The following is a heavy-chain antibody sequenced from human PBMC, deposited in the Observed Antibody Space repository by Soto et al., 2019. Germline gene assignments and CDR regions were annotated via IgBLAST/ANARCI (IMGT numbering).Heavy chain of an antibody. CDR2: ISPGGGPT. V-gene: IGHV1-46*01. Sequence: ASVKVSCKASGYTFTRNKMHWVRQAPGQGLEWMGVISPGGGPTASAEKFRGRVTMTWDSSTTTVYMDLSSLTFEDTAVYFCARDFEWSFDYWGQGTLVTVS. CDR3: ARDFEWSFDY. CDR1: GYTFTRNK. J-gene: IGHJ4*02. D-gene: IGHD3-3*01.